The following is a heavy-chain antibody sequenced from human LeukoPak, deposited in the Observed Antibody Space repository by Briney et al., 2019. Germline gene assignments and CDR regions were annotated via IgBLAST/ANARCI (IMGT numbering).Heavy chain of an antibody. V-gene: IGHV1-69*13. Sequence: ASVKVSCKVSGYTLTELSMHWVRQAPGKGLEWMGGIIPIFGTANYAQKFQGRVTITADESTSTAYMELSSLRSEDTAVYYCARERAGSNDYWGQGTLVTVSS. CDR2: IIPIFGTA. CDR1: GYTLTELS. J-gene: IGHJ4*02. CDR3: ARERAGSNDY. D-gene: IGHD4/OR15-4a*01.